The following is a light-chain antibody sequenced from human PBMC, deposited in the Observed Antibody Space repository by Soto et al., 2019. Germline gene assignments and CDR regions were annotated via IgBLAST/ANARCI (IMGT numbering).Light chain of an antibody. V-gene: IGLV2-14*03. CDR2: DVS. CDR1: SSEVGGYNY. J-gene: IGLJ2*01. CDR3: SSYTSSTSGVV. Sequence: QSALTQPASVSGSPGQSITISCTGTSSEVGGYNYVSWYQQHPGKAPKLMIYDVSNRPSGVSDRFSASKSGNTASLTISGLQADDEADYYCSSYTSSTSGVVFGGGTQLTVL.